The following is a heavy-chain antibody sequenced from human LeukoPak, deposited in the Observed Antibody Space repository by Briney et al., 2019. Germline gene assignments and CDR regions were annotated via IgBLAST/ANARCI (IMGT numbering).Heavy chain of an antibody. CDR2: IKHDGSEK. J-gene: IGHJ4*02. D-gene: IGHD6-19*01. V-gene: IGHV3-7*04. CDR1: GFTFNYW. Sequence: PGGSLGLSCAGSGFTFNYWMTWVRQAPGKGLEWVANIKHDGSEKYYVHSVKGRFTISRDNAKNSLYLQMNSLRVEDTALYYCARFGYDSGLDYWGQGTLVTVSS. CDR3: ARFGYDSGLDY.